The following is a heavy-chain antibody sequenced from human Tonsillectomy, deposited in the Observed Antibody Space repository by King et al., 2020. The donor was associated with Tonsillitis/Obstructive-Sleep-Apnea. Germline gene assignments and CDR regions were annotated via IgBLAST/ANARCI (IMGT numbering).Heavy chain of an antibody. CDR1: GFTVSNNY. D-gene: IGHD6-19*01. Sequence: VQLVESGGGLVQPGGSLRLSCAASGFTVSNNYMNWVRQAPGKGLEWVSVIYSGGSTYYTDSVKDRFTISRDNSKNTLYLQMNTLRAEDTALYYCARGYRYSNGWYNFEYCGQGTLVTVSA. CDR2: IYSGGST. CDR3: ARGYRYSNGWYNFEY. J-gene: IGHJ4*02. V-gene: IGHV3-66*01.